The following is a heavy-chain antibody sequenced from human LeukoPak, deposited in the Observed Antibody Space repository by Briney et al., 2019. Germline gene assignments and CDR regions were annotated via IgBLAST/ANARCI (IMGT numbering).Heavy chain of an antibody. Sequence: EPGRSLRLSCAASGFTSDDYAMHWVRQSPDKGLEWVSGINWNSGSVGYADSVKGRFTISRDNAKNSLYLEMNSLRAEDTAMYYCAKGFGPHYDSQGVSMDVWGKGTTVTVSS. V-gene: IGHV3-9*02. J-gene: IGHJ6*04. CDR1: GFTSDDYA. CDR2: INWNSGSV. D-gene: IGHD3-22*01. CDR3: AKGFGPHYDSQGVSMDV.